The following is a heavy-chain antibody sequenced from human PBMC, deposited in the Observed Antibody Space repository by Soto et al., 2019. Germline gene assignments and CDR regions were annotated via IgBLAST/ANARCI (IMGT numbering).Heavy chain of an antibody. J-gene: IGHJ4*02. CDR1: GYMFVTYG. CDR2: ISAYNGNT. V-gene: IGHV1-18*01. CDR3: ARDLDGSGSYYTDY. Sequence: ASVKVSCKASGYMFVTYGINWVRQAPGHGLEWMGWISAYNGNTKYAQNLQGRVTMTTDASTSTAYMEMRSLRSDDTAVYYCARDLDGSGSYYTDYWGPGTLVTVSS. D-gene: IGHD3-10*01.